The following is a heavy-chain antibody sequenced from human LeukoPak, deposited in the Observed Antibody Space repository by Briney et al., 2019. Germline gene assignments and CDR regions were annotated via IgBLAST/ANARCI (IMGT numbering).Heavy chain of an antibody. D-gene: IGHD3-22*01. CDR3: AKDLWGSSKRPYDGSGYYSADY. CDR2: ISGSGGST. Sequence: GGSLRLSCAASGFTFSSYAMSWVRQAPGKGLEWVSAISGSGGSTYYADSVKGRFTISRDNSKNTLYLQMNSLRAEDTAVYYCAKDLWGSSKRPYDGSGYYSADYWGQGTLVTVSS. V-gene: IGHV3-23*01. J-gene: IGHJ4*02. CDR1: GFTFSSYA.